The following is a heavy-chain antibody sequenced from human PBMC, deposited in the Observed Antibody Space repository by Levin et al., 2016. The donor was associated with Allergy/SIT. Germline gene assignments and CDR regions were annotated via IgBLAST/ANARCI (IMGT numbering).Heavy chain of an antibody. J-gene: IGHJ6*02. V-gene: IGHV5-51*01. CDR1: GYSFSTYW. Sequence: GESLKISCKGSGYSFSTYWIGWVRQMPGKGLEWMGIIYPGDYDTRYSPSFQGQVTISVDKSINTGYLQWTSLKASDTAMYYCARHLHDFWSGYLYYYYGMDVWGQGTTVTVSS. CDR3: ARHLHDFWSGYLYYYYGMDV. CDR2: IYPGDYDT. D-gene: IGHD3-3*01.